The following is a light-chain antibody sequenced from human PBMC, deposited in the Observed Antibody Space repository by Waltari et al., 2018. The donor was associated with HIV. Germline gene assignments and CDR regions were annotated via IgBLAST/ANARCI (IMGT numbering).Light chain of an antibody. V-gene: IGLV2-23*02. CDR3: CSYAGSSSYV. J-gene: IGLJ1*01. Sequence: QSALTQPASVSGSPGKSITISCTGTSSDVGRYNLVSWYQKHPGKAPKPMIYGVNKRPSGVSNRFSGSKSDNTASLTISGLQAEDEADYYCCSYAGSSSYVFGSGTKVTVL. CDR2: GVN. CDR1: SSDVGRYNL.